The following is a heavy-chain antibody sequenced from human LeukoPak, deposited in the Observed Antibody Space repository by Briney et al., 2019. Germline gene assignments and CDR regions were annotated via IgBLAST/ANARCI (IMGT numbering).Heavy chain of an antibody. CDR3: ARVNYDSSGYSYYFDH. V-gene: IGHV4-59*01. CDR1: GGSIRSYY. Sequence: SETLSLTCSVSGGSIRSYYWSWLRQPPGKGLEWIGYIYYSGSTNYNPSLKSGVTISVDTSKNQFSLKLSSVTAADTAVYYCARVNYDSSGYSYYFDHWGQGALVTVSS. J-gene: IGHJ4*02. CDR2: IYYSGST. D-gene: IGHD3-22*01.